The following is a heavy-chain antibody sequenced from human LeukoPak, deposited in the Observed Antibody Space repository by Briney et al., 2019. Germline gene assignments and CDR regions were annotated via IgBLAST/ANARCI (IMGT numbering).Heavy chain of an antibody. D-gene: IGHD5/OR15-5a*01. CDR2: IHYSGST. V-gene: IGHV4-39*01. J-gene: IGHJ5*02. CDR3: ATSDTVSTYNWFDP. CDR1: GGSISSNTYY. Sequence: WETLSLTCTVSGGSISSNTYYWRWIRRPPGKGLEWIGNIHYSGSTYYNPSLKSRVTISVDTSKNQFSLNLSSLTAADTAVYYCATSDTVSTYNWFDPWGQGTLVTVSS.